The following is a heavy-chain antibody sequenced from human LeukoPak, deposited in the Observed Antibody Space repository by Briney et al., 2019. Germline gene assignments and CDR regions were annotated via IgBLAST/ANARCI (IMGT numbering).Heavy chain of an antibody. Sequence: SGPTLMHPTPTLTLTCTFSGFSLSTGGVGVGWIRQPPAKALEWLSLIYWDDDKRYNPSLKSRLTITKDTSKKQVVLTMTNMDPVDTATYYCAHRLSSSGYYYDAFDIWGQGTMVTVSS. D-gene: IGHD3-22*01. J-gene: IGHJ3*02. CDR2: IYWDDDK. CDR3: AHRLSSSGYYYDAFDI. V-gene: IGHV2-5*02. CDR1: GFSLSTGGVG.